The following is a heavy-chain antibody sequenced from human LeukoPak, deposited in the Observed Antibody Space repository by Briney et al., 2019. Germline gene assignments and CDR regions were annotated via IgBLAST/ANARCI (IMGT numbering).Heavy chain of an antibody. J-gene: IGHJ3*02. Sequence: ASVTVSCTASGYTFTNYGISWVRQAPGQGDERMGWISAYNGNTNYPQKLQGRVTMTTDTSTSTAYMELRSLRSDDTAVYYCARILVSTDAFYICGQGTMFTVSS. CDR2: ISAYNGNT. CDR3: ARILVSTDAFYI. V-gene: IGHV1-18*01. CDR1: GYTFTNYG.